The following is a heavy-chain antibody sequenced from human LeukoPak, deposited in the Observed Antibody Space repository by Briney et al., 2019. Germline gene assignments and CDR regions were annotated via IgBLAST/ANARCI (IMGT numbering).Heavy chain of an antibody. V-gene: IGHV3-9*01. CDR3: AKDTGGNGAYFYAMDV. J-gene: IGHJ6*02. CDR2: INWNSDTK. D-gene: IGHD4-23*01. CDR1: GFAFHNYA. Sequence: PGRSLRLSCVGSGFAFHNYAMHWVRRPPGKGLEWVSAINWNSDTKAYADSVKGRFTISRDRARHSLYLQMDSLRPEDTALYYCAKDTGGNGAYFYAMDVWGQGTSVTVSS.